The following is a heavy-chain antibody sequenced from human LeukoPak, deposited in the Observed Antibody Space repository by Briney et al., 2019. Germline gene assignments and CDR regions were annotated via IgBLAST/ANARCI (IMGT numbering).Heavy chain of an antibody. D-gene: IGHD3-16*01. V-gene: IGHV4-59*01. CDR2: IYYSGST. CDR1: GGSISSYY. CDR3: ATGLFGVDY. J-gene: IGHJ4*02. Sequence: SETLSLTCTVSGGSISSYYWSWIRQPPGKGLEWIGYIYYSGSTNYNPSLKSRVTISVDTSKNQFSLKLSSVTAADTAVYYCATGLFGVDYWGQGTLVTVSS.